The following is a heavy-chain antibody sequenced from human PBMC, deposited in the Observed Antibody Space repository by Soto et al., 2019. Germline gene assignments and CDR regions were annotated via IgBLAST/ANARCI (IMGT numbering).Heavy chain of an antibody. J-gene: IGHJ6*02. CDR3: ARGPGTPHLRNYGMHV. CDR2: IWYDGSNK. V-gene: IGHV3-33*01. Sequence: PGGSLRLSCAASGFIFNRYGMHWVRQVPGKGLEWVADIWYDGSNKNYADSVKGRFTISRDNSKNTLSLQMNSLRAEDTAVYYCARGPGTPHLRNYGMHVCGQGTTVTVS. CDR1: GFIFNRYG.